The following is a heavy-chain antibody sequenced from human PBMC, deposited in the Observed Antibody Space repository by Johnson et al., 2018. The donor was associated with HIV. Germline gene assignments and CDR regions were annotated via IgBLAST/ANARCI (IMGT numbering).Heavy chain of an antibody. CDR3: ARVSDDYGGNPAAWGAFDI. D-gene: IGHD4-23*01. V-gene: IGHV3-20*04. CDR1: GFTFDDYG. CDR2: INWNGDST. J-gene: IGHJ3*02. Sequence: VQLVESGGGVIRPGGSLRLSCAASGFTFDDYGVSWVRQAPGKGLEWVSGINWNGDSTDYADSVKGRFTISSDNAKNSLFLQMNSLGAEDTALYYCARVSDDYGGNPAAWGAFDIWGQGTMVTVSS.